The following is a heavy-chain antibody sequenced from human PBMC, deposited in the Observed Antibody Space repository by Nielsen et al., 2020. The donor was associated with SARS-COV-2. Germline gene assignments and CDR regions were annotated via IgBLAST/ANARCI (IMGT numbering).Heavy chain of an antibody. V-gene: IGHV3-21*01. CDR2: ISGDSNYI. J-gene: IGHJ4*02. CDR3: TRGFYSQSDC. D-gene: IGHD2-15*01. Sequence: GESLKISCTGSGFTCSDYSMNWVRQASGKRLEWVAPISGDSNYIFYSELVKGRFTMSRDNGKNSLYLQMNTLRSEDTALYYCTRGFYSQSDCWGQGTLVTVSS. CDR1: GFTCSDYS.